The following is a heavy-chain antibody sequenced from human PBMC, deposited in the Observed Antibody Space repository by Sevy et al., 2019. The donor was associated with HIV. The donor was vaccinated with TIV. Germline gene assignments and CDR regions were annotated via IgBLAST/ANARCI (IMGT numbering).Heavy chain of an antibody. J-gene: IGHJ4*02. D-gene: IGHD6-13*01. CDR3: ATHAGIAAAGRVFDY. Sequence: GGSLRLSCAASGFTFSDHYMEWVRQAPGKGLEWVGRIRNKADSYTTEYAASVKGSLAISRDASKNSLYLLMNSLKTEDTAVYYCATHAGIAAAGRVFDYWGQGTLVTVSS. CDR2: IRNKADSYTT. CDR1: GFTFSDHY. V-gene: IGHV3-72*01.